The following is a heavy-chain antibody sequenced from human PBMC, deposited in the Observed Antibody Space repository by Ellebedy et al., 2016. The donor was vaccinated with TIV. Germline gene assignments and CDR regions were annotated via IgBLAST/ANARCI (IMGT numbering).Heavy chain of an antibody. Sequence: GESLKISXAASGFTFSSYGMHWVRQAPGKGLEWVAVISYDGSNKYYADSVKGRFTISRDNSKNTLYLQMNSLRAEDTAVYYCAKEYCSSTSCYWVMYYYGMDVWGQGTTVTVSS. V-gene: IGHV3-30*18. J-gene: IGHJ6*02. CDR3: AKEYCSSTSCYWVMYYYGMDV. D-gene: IGHD2-2*01. CDR2: ISYDGSNK. CDR1: GFTFSSYG.